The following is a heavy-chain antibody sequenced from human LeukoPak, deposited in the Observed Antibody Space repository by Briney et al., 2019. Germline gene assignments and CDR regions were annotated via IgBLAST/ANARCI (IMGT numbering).Heavy chain of an antibody. CDR1: GYTFTTYA. CDR3: ARERRNYDILTGYHHFDY. D-gene: IGHD3-9*01. Sequence: ASVKVSCKALGYTFTTYAISWVRQAPGQGLEWMGWISAYNGNTNCAQKLQGRVTMTTDTSTSTAYMELRGLRSDDTAVYYCARERRNYDILTGYHHFDYWGQGTLVTVSS. J-gene: IGHJ4*02. V-gene: IGHV1-18*01. CDR2: ISAYNGNT.